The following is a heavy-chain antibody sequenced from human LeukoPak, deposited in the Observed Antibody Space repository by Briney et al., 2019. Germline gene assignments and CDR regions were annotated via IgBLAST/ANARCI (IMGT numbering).Heavy chain of an antibody. J-gene: IGHJ6*02. CDR1: GGSISSGGYY. D-gene: IGHD2-2*01. CDR3: ARDRIVVVPAATYYYGMDV. CDR2: IYYSGST. V-gene: IGHV4-31*03. Sequence: SQTLSLTCTVSGGSISSGGYYWSWIRQHPGKGLVWIGYIYYSGSTYYNPSLKSRVTISVDTSKNQFSLKLSSVTAADTAVYYCARDRIVVVPAATYYYGMDVWGQGTTVTVSS.